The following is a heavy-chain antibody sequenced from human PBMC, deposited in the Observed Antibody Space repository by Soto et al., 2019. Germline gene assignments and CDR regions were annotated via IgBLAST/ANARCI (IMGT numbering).Heavy chain of an antibody. J-gene: IGHJ6*02. CDR3: TTGGHYGDYVRFVDYYYGMDV. CDR2: IKSKTDGGTT. CDR1: GFTFSNAW. D-gene: IGHD4-17*01. Sequence: GGSLRLSCAASGFTFSNAWMSWVRQAPGKGLEWVGRIKSKTDGGTTDYAAPVKGRFTISRDDSKNTLYLQMNSLKTEDTAVYYCTTGGHYGDYVRFVDYYYGMDVWGQGTTVTVSS. V-gene: IGHV3-15*01.